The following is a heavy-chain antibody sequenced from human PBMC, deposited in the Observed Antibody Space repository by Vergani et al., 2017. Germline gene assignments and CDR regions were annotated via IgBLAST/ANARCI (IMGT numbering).Heavy chain of an antibody. CDR2: IYSGGST. D-gene: IGHD2-15*01. J-gene: IGHJ6*02. CDR3: ARDTARGYVYCYYGMDV. V-gene: IGHV3-53*04. Sequence: EVQLVESGGGLVQPGGSLRLSCAASGFTVSSNYMSWVRQAPGKGLEWVSVIYSGGSTYYADSVKGRFTISGHNSKNTLYLQMNSLRAEDTAVYYCARDTARGYVYCYYGMDVWGQGTTVTVSS. CDR1: GFTVSSNY.